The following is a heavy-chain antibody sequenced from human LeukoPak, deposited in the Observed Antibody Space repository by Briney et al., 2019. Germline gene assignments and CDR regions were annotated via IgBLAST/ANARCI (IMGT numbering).Heavy chain of an antibody. CDR1: GFTFSSYA. CDR2: ISGSGGST. CDR3: VKDPGYSSSWYFDY. D-gene: IGHD6-13*01. V-gene: IGHV3-23*01. J-gene: IGHJ4*02. Sequence: GGSLRLSCAASGFTFSSYAMSWVRQAPGKGLEWVSGISGSGGSTYYADSVKGRFTISRDNSKNTLYLQMSSLRPEDTAVYYCVKDPGYSSSWYFDYWGQGTLVPVSS.